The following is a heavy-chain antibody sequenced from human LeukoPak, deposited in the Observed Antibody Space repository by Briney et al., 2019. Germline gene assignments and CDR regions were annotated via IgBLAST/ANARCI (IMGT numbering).Heavy chain of an antibody. Sequence: GASVKVSCKASGYTFTSFYMHSVRQAPGQGLEWMGIINPSGGSTSYAQKFQGRVTMTRDTSTSTVYMELSSLRSEDTAVYYCARDLPSGAAAGTPYYFDYWGQGPLVTVSS. V-gene: IGHV1-46*01. CDR3: ARDLPSGAAAGTPYYFDY. J-gene: IGHJ4*02. CDR2: INPSGGST. D-gene: IGHD6-13*01. CDR1: GYTFTSFY.